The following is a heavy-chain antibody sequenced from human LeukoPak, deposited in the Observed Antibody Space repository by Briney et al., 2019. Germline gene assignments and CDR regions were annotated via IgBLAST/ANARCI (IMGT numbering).Heavy chain of an antibody. J-gene: IGHJ6*03. CDR1: GFNFSSYW. CDR2: INSDGSST. V-gene: IGHV3-74*01. CDR3: ARDSITIFGVVMYYYMDV. D-gene: IGHD3-3*01. Sequence: GGSLRLSCAASGFNFSSYWMHWVRQAPGKGLVWVSRINSDGSSTSYADSVKGRFTISRDNAKNTLYLQMNSLRAEDTAVYYCARDSITIFGVVMYYYMDVWGKGTTVTVSS.